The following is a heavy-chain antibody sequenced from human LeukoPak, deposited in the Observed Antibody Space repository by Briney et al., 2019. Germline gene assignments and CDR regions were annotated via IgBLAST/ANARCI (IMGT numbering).Heavy chain of an antibody. CDR3: ARIGAGSSRDY. CDR2: IVGSSST. J-gene: IGHJ4*02. CDR1: GFTFSNIA. D-gene: IGHD6-13*01. Sequence: GGSLRLSCAASGFTFSNIAMTWVRQAPGKGLGWVSSIVGSSSTYYADSLKGRFTISRDNAKNSLYLQMNSLRAEDTAVYYCARIGAGSSRDYWGQGTLVTVSS. V-gene: IGHV3-21*01.